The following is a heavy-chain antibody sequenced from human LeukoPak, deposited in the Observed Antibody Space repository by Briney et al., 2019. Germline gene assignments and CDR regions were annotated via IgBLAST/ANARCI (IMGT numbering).Heavy chain of an antibody. V-gene: IGHV4-34*01. D-gene: IGHD3-10*01. CDR2: INHSGST. CDR1: GGSFSGYY. Sequence: SETLSLTCAVYGGSFSGYYWSWIRQPPGKGLEWIWEINHSGSTNYSPSLKSRVTISVDTSKNQFSLKLSSVTAADTAVYYCAREGYGSGSGNAFDIWGQGTMVTVSS. J-gene: IGHJ3*02. CDR3: AREGYGSGSGNAFDI.